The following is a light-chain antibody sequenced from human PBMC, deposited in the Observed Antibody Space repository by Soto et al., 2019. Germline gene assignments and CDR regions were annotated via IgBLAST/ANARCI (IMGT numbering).Light chain of an antibody. CDR1: QSVLYASNNKNY. J-gene: IGKJ2*01. CDR2: WAS. Sequence: DIVMTQSPDSLAVSLGERATINCKSSQSVLYASNNKNYLAWFQLKPGQPPKLLIYWASTRESGVPDRFSGRGSGTDFTLTISSLQAEDVAVYACQQYHTSPPTFGQGTKLEIK. CDR3: QQYHTSPPT. V-gene: IGKV4-1*01.